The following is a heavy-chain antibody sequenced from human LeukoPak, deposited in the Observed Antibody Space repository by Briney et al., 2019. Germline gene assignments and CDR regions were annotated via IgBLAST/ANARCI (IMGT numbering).Heavy chain of an antibody. CDR2: IHYSGST. CDR1: GGSISSYY. Sequence: SETLSLTCTVSGGSISSYYWSWIRQPPGKGLEWIGYIHYSGSTNYNPSLKSRVTISVDTSKNQFSLKLSTVTAADTAVYYCARTTEGYCRGRSCYSYYYYMDVWGKGTTVTVSS. V-gene: IGHV4-59*01. CDR3: ARTTEGYCRGRSCYSYYYYMDV. J-gene: IGHJ6*03. D-gene: IGHD2-15*01.